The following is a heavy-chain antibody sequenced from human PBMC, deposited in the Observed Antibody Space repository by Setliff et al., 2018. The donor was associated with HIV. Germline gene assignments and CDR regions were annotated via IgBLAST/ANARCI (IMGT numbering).Heavy chain of an antibody. D-gene: IGHD3-3*01. CDR2: MYYRGTT. CDR3: VRPSFGIGGGSMFDS. J-gene: IGHJ4*02. V-gene: IGHV4-39*01. Sequence: PSETLSLTCTVSGGSIVSSSYYWGWIRQPPGKGLEWIGTMYYRGTTYNNPSLKSRVTFSADTSKNQFSLNLNSATTADTAMYYCVRPSFGIGGGSMFDSWGQGIVVTVSS. CDR1: GGSIVSSSYY.